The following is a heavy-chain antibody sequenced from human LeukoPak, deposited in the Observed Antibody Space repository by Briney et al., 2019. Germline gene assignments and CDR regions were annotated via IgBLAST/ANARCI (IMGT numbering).Heavy chain of an antibody. CDR1: GGSISSGGYY. J-gene: IGHJ6*02. V-gene: IGHV4-31*03. CDR2: IYYSGST. Sequence: PSQTLSLTCTVSGGSISSGGYYWSWIRQHPGKGLGWIGYIYYSGSTYYNPSLKSRVTISVDTSKNQFSLKLSSVTAADTAVYYCARDTCGGDCYSNYYYGMDVWGQGTTVTVSS. D-gene: IGHD2-21*02. CDR3: ARDTCGGDCYSNYYYGMDV.